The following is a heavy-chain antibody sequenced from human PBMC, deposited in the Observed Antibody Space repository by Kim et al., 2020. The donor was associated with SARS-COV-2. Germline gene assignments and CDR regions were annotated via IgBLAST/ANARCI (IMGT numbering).Heavy chain of an antibody. D-gene: IGHD1-1*01. CDR3: ARDRENWNERPRYYYYGMDV. CDR2: ISAYNGNT. V-gene: IGHV1-18*01. J-gene: IGHJ6*02. CDR1: GYTFTSYG. Sequence: ASVKVSCKASGYTFTSYGISWVRQAPGQGLEWMGWISAYNGNTNYAQKLQGRVTMTTDTSTSTAYMELRSLRSDDTAVYYCARDRENWNERPRYYYYGMDVWGQGTTVTVSS.